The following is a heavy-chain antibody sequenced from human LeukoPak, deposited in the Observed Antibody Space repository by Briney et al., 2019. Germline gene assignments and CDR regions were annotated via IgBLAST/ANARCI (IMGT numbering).Heavy chain of an antibody. J-gene: IGHJ6*02. CDR3: ARDRVPPDIVVVPAKHYGMDV. CDR2: ISYDGSNK. D-gene: IGHD2-2*01. V-gene: IGHV3-30-3*01. CDR1: GFTSSSYA. Sequence: GGSLRLSCAASGFTSSSYAMHWVRRAPGKGLEWVAVISYDGSNKYYADSVKGRFTISRDNSKNTLYLQMNSLRAEDTAVYYCARDRVPPDIVVVPAKHYGMDVWGQGTTVTVSS.